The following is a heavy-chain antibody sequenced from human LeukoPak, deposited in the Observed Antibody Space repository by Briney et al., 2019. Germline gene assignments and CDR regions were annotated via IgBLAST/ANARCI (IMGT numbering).Heavy chain of an antibody. D-gene: IGHD2-21*02. CDR3: AKAPVVTATTPFDY. CDR1: GFIFSSYA. V-gene: IGHV3-23*01. Sequence: TGGSLRLSCAASGFIFSSYAMHWVRQAPGKGLEWVSAISGSGGSTYYADSVEGRSTISRDNSKNTLYLQMNSLRAEDTAVYYCAKAPVVTATTPFDYWGQGTLVTVSS. J-gene: IGHJ4*02. CDR2: ISGSGGST.